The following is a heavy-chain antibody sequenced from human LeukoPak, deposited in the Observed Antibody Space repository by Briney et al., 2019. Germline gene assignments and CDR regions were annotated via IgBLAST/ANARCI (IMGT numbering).Heavy chain of an antibody. CDR3: AREIVSAEAGNFDY. CDR1: GFTFRSYE. CDR2: ISDSGSTR. D-gene: IGHD6-19*01. J-gene: IGHJ4*02. V-gene: IGHV3-48*03. Sequence: GGSLRLSCAASGFTFRSYEMNWVRQAPGKGLEWVSYISDSGSTRTYADSVKGRFTISRDNAKKSLYLEMNSLRDEDTAVYYCAREIVSAEAGNFDYWGQGALVTVSS.